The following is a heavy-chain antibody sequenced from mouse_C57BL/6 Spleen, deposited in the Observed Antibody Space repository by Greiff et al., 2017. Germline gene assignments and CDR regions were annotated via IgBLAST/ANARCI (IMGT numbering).Heavy chain of an antibody. CDR3: ARGDGNYVGYFDV. D-gene: IGHD2-1*01. CDR1: GYTFTDYY. V-gene: IGHV1-26*01. J-gene: IGHJ1*03. Sequence: EVQLQQSGPELVKPGASVKISCKASGYTFTDYYMNWVKQSHGKSLEWIGDINPNNGGTSYNQKFKGKATLTVDKSSSTAYMELRSLTSEDSAVYYCARGDGNYVGYFDVWGTGTTVTVSS. CDR2: INPNNGGT.